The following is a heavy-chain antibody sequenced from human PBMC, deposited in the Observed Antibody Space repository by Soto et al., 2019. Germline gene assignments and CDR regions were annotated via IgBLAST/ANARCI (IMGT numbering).Heavy chain of an antibody. CDR1: GFMFSSYW. J-gene: IGHJ5*02. D-gene: IGHD4-17*01. Sequence: EVHLVESGGGLVQPGGSLRLSCAASGFMFSSYWMHWVRQAPGKGLEWVANVKFDGSEEDYVDSVKGRFTISRDNAKSSVYLQMDSLRVEDTAVYYCATLTVTRPTWFDPWGQGTLVTVSS. CDR3: ATLTVTRPTWFDP. V-gene: IGHV3-7*01. CDR2: VKFDGSEE.